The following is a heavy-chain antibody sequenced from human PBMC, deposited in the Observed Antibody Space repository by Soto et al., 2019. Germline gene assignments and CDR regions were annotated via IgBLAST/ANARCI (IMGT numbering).Heavy chain of an antibody. CDR3: ASSLEGVGDCCPNY. J-gene: IGHJ4*02. CDR2: IDPDDSDT. D-gene: IGHD2-21*02. CDR1: GYNLSRYW. Sequence: EVQLVPSGAEVKKPGESLKISCKGSGYNLSRYWIGWVRQTPGKGLEWMGIIDPDDSDTRYSPSFQGQVTISADTSISTAYLQWSSLKASDTAMYYCASSLEGVGDCCPNYWGQGTLVTVSS. V-gene: IGHV5-51*01.